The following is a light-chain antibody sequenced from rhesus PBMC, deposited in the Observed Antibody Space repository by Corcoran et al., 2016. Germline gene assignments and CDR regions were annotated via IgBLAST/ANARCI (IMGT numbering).Light chain of an antibody. CDR1: QDISTY. J-gene: IGKJ3*01. CDR3: LQYNSDPFT. CDR2: VAS. Sequence: DIQMTQSPSSLSVSVGDTVTITCRASQDISTYLNWYQQKPVKNPKRLIFVASNLEIGVPSRFSGSGSGTDFTLTISSLQPEDFATYYCLQYNSDPFTFGPGTKLDIK. V-gene: IGKV1-43*02.